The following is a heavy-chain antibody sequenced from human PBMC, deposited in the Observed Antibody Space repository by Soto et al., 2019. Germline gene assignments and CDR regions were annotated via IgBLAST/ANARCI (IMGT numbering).Heavy chain of an antibody. Sequence: QVQLVESGGGVVQPGRSLRLSCAASGFTFSSYAIHWVRQAPGKGLEWVAVISYDGSNKYYADSVKGRFTISRDNSKNTLFLQMNSLRGEDTAVYYCARGWSDRSHAFDIWGQGTMVTVSS. CDR1: GFTFSSYA. D-gene: IGHD6-13*01. CDR3: ARGWSDRSHAFDI. J-gene: IGHJ3*02. V-gene: IGHV3-30-3*01. CDR2: ISYDGSNK.